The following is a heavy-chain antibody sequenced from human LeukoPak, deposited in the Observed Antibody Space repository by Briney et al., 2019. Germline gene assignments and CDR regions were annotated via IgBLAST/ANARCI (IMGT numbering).Heavy chain of an antibody. V-gene: IGHV3-30*18. J-gene: IGHJ5*02. CDR2: ISYDGSNK. CDR3: AKDLAGIAAAGPPPLRSDP. D-gene: IGHD6-13*01. Sequence: GGSLRLSCAASGFTFSSYGMHWVRQAPGKGLEWVAVISYDGSNKYYADSVKGRFTISRDNSKNTLYLQMNSLRAEDTAVYYCAKDLAGIAAAGPPPLRSDPWGQGTLVTVSS. CDR1: GFTFSSYG.